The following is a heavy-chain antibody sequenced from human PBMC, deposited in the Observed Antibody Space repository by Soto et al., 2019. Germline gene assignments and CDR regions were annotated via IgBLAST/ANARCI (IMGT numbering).Heavy chain of an antibody. Sequence: ASVKVSCKASGYTFTSYAMYWVRQAPGQRLEWMGWINAGNGNTKYSQKFQGRVTITRDTSASTAYMELSSLRSEDTAVYYCARDYYGSGSYDENWFDPWGQGTLVTVSS. V-gene: IGHV1-3*01. CDR2: INAGNGNT. J-gene: IGHJ5*02. D-gene: IGHD3-10*01. CDR3: ARDYYGSGSYDENWFDP. CDR1: GYTFTSYA.